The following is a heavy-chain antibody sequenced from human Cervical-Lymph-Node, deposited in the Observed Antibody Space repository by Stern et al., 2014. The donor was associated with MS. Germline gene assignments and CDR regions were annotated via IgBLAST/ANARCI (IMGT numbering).Heavy chain of an antibody. J-gene: IGHJ4*02. Sequence: QVQLVQSGTEVKKPGASVKVSCKASGHTFDYGISWMRQAPRQGLEWMGWISAYNGNTKSLQKLQGRFTMTTDSSTRTAYMELRSLRDDDTAVYYCARDSSDGFDSWGQGTLVIVSS. CDR1: GHTFDYG. CDR2: ISAYNGNT. D-gene: IGHD2-15*01. CDR3: ARDSSDGFDS. V-gene: IGHV1-18*01.